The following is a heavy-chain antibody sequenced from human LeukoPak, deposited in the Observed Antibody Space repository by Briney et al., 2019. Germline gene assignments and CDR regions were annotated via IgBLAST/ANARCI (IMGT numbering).Heavy chain of an antibody. V-gene: IGHV3-21*01. J-gene: IGHJ4*02. CDR3: ARDLREWLRSILIY. CDR1: GFTFSSYS. CDR2: ISSSSSYI. Sequence: GGSLRLSCAASGFTFSSYSMNWVRQAPGKGLEWVSSISSSSSYIYYADSVKGRFTISRDNSKNTLFLEMNSLGPEDTAVYYCARDLREWLRSILIYWGQGTQVTVST. D-gene: IGHD5-12*01.